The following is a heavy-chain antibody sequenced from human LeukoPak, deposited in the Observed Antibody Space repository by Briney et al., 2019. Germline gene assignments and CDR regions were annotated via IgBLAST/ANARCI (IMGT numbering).Heavy chain of an antibody. CDR3: ARNSLYCSSTTCYTYWFDP. V-gene: IGHV1-18*01. CDR1: GYTFTSYG. Sequence: ASVKVSCKASGYTFTSYGITWVRPAPGQGLEWMGWIRAYNGNTNYAQKLQGRVTMTTDTSTSTAYMELRSLRSDDTAVYYCARNSLYCSSTTCYTYWFDPWGQGTLVTVSS. D-gene: IGHD2-2*02. CDR2: IRAYNGNT. J-gene: IGHJ5*02.